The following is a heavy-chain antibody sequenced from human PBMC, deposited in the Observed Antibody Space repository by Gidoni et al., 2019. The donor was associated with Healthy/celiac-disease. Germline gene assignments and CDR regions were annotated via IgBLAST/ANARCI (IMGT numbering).Heavy chain of an antibody. CDR3: ARRITGKDYYYYYGMDV. CDR2: MNPNSGNT. D-gene: IGHD1-20*01. Sequence: QVQLVQSGAEVKKPGASVKVSCKASGYTFTSYDINWVRQATGQGLEWMGWMNPNSGNTGYAQKFQGRVTITRNTSISTAYMELSSLRSEDTAVYYGARRITGKDYYYYYGMDVWGQGTTVTVSS. V-gene: IGHV1-8*03. CDR1: GYTFTSYD. J-gene: IGHJ6*02.